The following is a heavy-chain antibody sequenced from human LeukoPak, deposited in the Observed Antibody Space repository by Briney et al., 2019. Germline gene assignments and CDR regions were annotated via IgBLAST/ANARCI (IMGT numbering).Heavy chain of an antibody. Sequence: PSETLSLTCAVYGGSFSGYYWSWIRQPPGKGLEWIGEINHSGSTNYNPSLKSRVTISVDTSKNQFSLKLSSVTAADTAVYYCARGPHILESPYYYDSSGYYYHYWGQGTLVTVSS. D-gene: IGHD3-22*01. CDR1: GGSFSGYY. J-gene: IGHJ4*02. CDR2: INHSGST. CDR3: ARGPHILESPYYYDSSGYYYHY. V-gene: IGHV4-34*01.